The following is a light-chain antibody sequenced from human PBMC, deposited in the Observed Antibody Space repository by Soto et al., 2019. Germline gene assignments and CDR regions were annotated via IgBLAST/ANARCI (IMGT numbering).Light chain of an antibody. V-gene: IGLV2-14*01. CDR3: TSYTSSSTYV. Sequence: QSALTQPASVSGSPGQSITVSCTGTSSDVGGYDYVSWYQQHPGNAPKLLISDVTNRPSGVSNRFSGSKSGNTASLTISGLQTEDEADYYCTSYTSSSTYVFGTGTQLTVL. J-gene: IGLJ1*01. CDR1: SSDVGGYDY. CDR2: DVT.